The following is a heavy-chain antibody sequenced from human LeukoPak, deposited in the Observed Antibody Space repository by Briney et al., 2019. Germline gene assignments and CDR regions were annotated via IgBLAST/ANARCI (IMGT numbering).Heavy chain of an antibody. D-gene: IGHD6-13*01. J-gene: IGHJ6*03. CDR2: INHSGST. CDR3: ARHSRYSSSVRYYYYYMDV. Sequence: SETLSLTCAVYGGSFSGYYWSWVRQPPGKGLEWIGEINHSGSTNYNPSLKSRVTISVDTSKNQFSLKLSSVTAADTAVYYCARHSRYSSSVRYYYYYMDVWGKGTTVTVSS. V-gene: IGHV4-34*01. CDR1: GGSFSGYY.